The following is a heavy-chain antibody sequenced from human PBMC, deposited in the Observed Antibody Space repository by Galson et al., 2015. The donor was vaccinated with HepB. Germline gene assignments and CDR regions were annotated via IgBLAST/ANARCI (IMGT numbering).Heavy chain of an antibody. Sequence: SLRLSCAASGFTFSSYGMHWVRQAPGKGPEWVAVISYDGGNKYYGDSVKGRFTISRDNSQNTLHLQMNSLRAEDSAVYYCAKEWMRSGSYIQSFYHYGMPVWGHGTTVTVSS. CDR2: ISYDGGNK. J-gene: IGHJ6*02. V-gene: IGHV3-30*18. CDR3: AKEWMRSGSYIQSFYHYGMPV. CDR1: GFTFSSYG. D-gene: IGHD1-26*01.